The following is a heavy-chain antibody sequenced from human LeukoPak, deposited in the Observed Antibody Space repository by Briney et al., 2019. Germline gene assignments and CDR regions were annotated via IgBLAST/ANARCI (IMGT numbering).Heavy chain of an antibody. D-gene: IGHD3-3*01. Sequence: GGSLRLSCAASGFTFSSYAMSWVRQAPGKGLEWVSAISGSGGSTYYADSVRGRFTISRDNSKNTLYLQMNSLRAEDTAVYYCAAYYDFWSGQGGLYYGMDVWGQGTTVTVSS. CDR1: GFTFSSYA. V-gene: IGHV3-23*01. CDR3: AAYYDFWSGQGGLYYGMDV. J-gene: IGHJ6*02. CDR2: ISGSGGST.